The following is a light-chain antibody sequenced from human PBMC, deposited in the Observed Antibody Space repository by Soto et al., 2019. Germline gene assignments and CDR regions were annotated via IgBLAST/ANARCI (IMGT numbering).Light chain of an antibody. J-gene: IGKJ1*01. V-gene: IGKV1-5*03. Sequence: DIQMTQSPSSLSAFVGDRVTITCLASQSISSYLNWYQQKPGKAPKLLIYKASTLKSGVPSRFSGSGSGTEFTLTISSLQPDDFATYYCQHYNSYSEAFGQGTKVDIK. CDR2: KAS. CDR1: QSISSY. CDR3: QHYNSYSEA.